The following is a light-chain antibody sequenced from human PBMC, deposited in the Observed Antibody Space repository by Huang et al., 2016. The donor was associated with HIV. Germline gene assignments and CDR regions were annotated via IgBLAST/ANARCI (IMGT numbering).Light chain of an antibody. CDR2: RAS. Sequence: ETILTQSPVTLSVSPGRRATLSCRASQSVGTNVAWYQQRPGQAPSLLIYRASTRVTGIPATFSGSGSGTDFTLTINSLHSEDSAVYYCQQYNDWPSFGGGTKVEI. J-gene: IGKJ4*01. CDR3: QQYNDWPS. CDR1: QSVGTN. V-gene: IGKV3-15*01.